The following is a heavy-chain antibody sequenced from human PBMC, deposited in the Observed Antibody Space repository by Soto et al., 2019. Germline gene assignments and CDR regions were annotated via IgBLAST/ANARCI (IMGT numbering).Heavy chain of an antibody. D-gene: IGHD6-6*01. Sequence: EVQLVESGGGLVKPGGSLRLSCAASGFTFSSYSMNWVRQAPGKGLEWVSSISSSRSYIYYADSVKGRFTISRDNAKNSLYLQMNSLRAEDTAVYYCARDLYSSSARYFDYWGQGTLVTVSS. CDR1: GFTFSSYS. V-gene: IGHV3-21*01. CDR2: ISSSRSYI. CDR3: ARDLYSSSARYFDY. J-gene: IGHJ4*02.